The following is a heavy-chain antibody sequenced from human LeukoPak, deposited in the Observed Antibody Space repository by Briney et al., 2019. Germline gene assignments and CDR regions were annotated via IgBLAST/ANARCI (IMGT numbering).Heavy chain of an antibody. CDR2: ISWNSGSI. J-gene: IGHJ4*02. V-gene: IGHV3-9*03. CDR1: GFTFDDYA. Sequence: SLRLSCAASGFTFDDYAMHWVRQAPGKGLEWVSGISWNSGSIGYAASVKGRFTISRDNAKNSLYLQMNSLRAEGMALYYCAKDIYYDSSGSFDYWGQGTLVTVSS. CDR3: AKDIYYDSSGSFDY. D-gene: IGHD3-22*01.